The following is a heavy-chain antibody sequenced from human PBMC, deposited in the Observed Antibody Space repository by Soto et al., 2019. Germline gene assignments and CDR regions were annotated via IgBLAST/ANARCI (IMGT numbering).Heavy chain of an antibody. J-gene: IGHJ5*02. D-gene: IGHD5-18*01. Sequence: EVQLVESGGGSVQPGRSLRLSCAASGFIFDDYAMHWVRQTPGKGLEWVSGITWNGGRMAYADSVKGRFTISRDNAKNFLYFQTNSLSAEAKSFYYCATGVATAMGTNWLDRWGQGTLVTGSS. CDR3: ATGVATAMGTNWLDR. V-gene: IGHV3-9*01. CDR1: GFIFDDYA. CDR2: ITWNGGRM.